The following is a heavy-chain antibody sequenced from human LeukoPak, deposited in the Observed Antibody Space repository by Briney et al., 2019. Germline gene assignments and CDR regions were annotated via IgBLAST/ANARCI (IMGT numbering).Heavy chain of an antibody. CDR1: GGSISSYY. Sequence: PSETLSLTCTVSGGSISSYYWNWIRQPAGKGLEWIVRVYPSGSTNYNPSLKSRVTVSVDTSKNQFSLKLSSVTAADTAVYYCARATVTTLFDYWGQGTLVTVSS. J-gene: IGHJ4*02. CDR2: VYPSGST. D-gene: IGHD4-17*01. CDR3: ARATVTTLFDY. V-gene: IGHV4-4*07.